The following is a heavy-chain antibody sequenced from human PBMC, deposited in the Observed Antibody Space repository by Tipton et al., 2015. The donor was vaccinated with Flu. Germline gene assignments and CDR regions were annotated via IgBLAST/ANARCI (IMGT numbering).Heavy chain of an antibody. CDR3: ARRDFSNYVSEPKNWFNV. Sequence: TLSLTCFVSGASIGSPYCWGWVRQPPGKGLEWIGNICPGSPYYNPSLKSRVSMSVDRSKNELSLGPTSVTAADTAVYFCARRDFSNYVSEPKNWFNVWGQGALVTVSS. V-gene: IGHV4-38-2*01. CDR2: ICPGSP. D-gene: IGHD4-11*01. CDR1: GASIGSPYC. J-gene: IGHJ5*02.